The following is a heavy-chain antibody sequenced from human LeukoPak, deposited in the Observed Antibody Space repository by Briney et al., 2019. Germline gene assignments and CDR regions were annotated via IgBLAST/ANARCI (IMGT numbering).Heavy chain of an antibody. CDR1: GFTSSNYA. J-gene: IGHJ4*02. CDR3: AKDRSDILTGSGFDY. D-gene: IGHD3-9*01. V-gene: IGHV3-9*02. Sequence: GGSLRLSCAASGFTSSNYAMSWVRQAPGKGLEWVSGISWNSGSIGYADSVKGRFTISRDNAKNSLYLQMNSLRAEDTALYYCAKDRSDILTGSGFDYWGQGTLVTVSS. CDR2: ISWNSGSI.